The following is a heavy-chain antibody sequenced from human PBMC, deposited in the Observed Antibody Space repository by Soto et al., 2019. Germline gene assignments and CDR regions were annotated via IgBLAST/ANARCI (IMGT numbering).Heavy chain of an antibody. CDR3: ARDKVVGATGN. Sequence: QVQLVQSGAEVKKPGASVKVSCKASGYTFTSYDISWVRQATGQGLEWMGWMNPNSGNTVYAQKFQGRVTMTRNTSLSTAYMELSSLTSEDTAVYYCARDKVVGATGNWGQGTLVTVSS. D-gene: IGHD1-1*01. CDR2: MNPNSGNT. J-gene: IGHJ4*02. V-gene: IGHV1-8*01. CDR1: GYTFTSYD.